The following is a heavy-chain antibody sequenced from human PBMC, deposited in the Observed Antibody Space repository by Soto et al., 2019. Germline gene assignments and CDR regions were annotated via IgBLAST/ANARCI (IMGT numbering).Heavy chain of an antibody. CDR1: GYTFTGYY. CDR2: INPNSGGT. Sequence: ASVKVSFKASGYTFTGYYMHWVRQAPGQGLEWMGWINPNSGGTNYAQKFQGWVTMTRDTSISTAYMELSRLRSDDTAVYYCARDSESLGLGELGANYYYYYGMDVWGQGTTVTVSS. CDR3: ARDSESLGLGELGANYYYYYGMDV. J-gene: IGHJ6*02. V-gene: IGHV1-2*04. D-gene: IGHD3-10*01.